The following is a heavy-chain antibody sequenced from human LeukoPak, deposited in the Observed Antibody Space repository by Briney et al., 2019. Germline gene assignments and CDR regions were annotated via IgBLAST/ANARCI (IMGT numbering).Heavy chain of an antibody. V-gene: IGHV3-74*03. CDR3: AKVIGGGYYLGDAFDM. CDR1: GFTFNSYW. CDR2: INIDGSTT. Sequence: GGSLRLSRAASGFTFNSYWLHWVRQAPERGLVWLSGINIDGSTTKYADSVKGRFIISRDNAKNTLYLQMSSLRAEDTAVYYCAKVIGGGYYLGDAFDMWGQGTMVTVSS. J-gene: IGHJ3*02. D-gene: IGHD3-3*01.